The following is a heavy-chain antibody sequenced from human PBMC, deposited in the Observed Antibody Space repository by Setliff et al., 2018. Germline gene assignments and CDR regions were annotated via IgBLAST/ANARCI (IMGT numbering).Heavy chain of an antibody. Sequence: APVKVSCKTSGYTFNDYGIAWVRQAPGQGLEWMCWISPHTGNTYYTPKLHGRVTLTSDTSTSTAYMELKDLGSDDTAVYYCARSYDSGFYHQRDAYDIWGQGTMVTVSS. CDR1: GYTFNDYG. CDR2: ISPHTGNT. D-gene: IGHD3-22*01. J-gene: IGHJ3*02. CDR3: ARSYDSGFYHQRDAYDI. V-gene: IGHV1-18*01.